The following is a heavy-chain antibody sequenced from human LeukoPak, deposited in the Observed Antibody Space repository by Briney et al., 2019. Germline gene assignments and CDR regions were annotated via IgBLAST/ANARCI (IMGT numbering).Heavy chain of an antibody. CDR3: AYGSGSYSLFDS. D-gene: IGHD3-10*01. Sequence: PGVSLRLSCAASGFTFDDYGMAWVRQAPGKGLEWVSGVNWNGESTGFADSVKGRFTISRDNAKNSLYLQMNSLRAEDTAVYYCAYGSGSYSLFDSWGQGTLVTVSS. V-gene: IGHV3-20*04. CDR1: GFTFDDYG. CDR2: VNWNGEST. J-gene: IGHJ4*02.